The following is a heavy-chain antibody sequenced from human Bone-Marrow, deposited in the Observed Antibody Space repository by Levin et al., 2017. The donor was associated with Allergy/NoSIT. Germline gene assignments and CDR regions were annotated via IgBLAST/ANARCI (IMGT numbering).Heavy chain of an antibody. CDR3: ARDRPGDYYGMDV. V-gene: IGHV4-30-2*01. J-gene: IGHJ6*02. CDR2: IFQSGST. CDR1: GDSIRSGAYS. Sequence: SPTLSLTCTVSGDSIRSGAYSWNWIRQPPGKGLEWIGYIFQSGSTYYNQSLKSRVTISIDRSKNQFSLKLNSVTAADTAVYYCARDRPGDYYGMDVWGQGTTVIVSS.